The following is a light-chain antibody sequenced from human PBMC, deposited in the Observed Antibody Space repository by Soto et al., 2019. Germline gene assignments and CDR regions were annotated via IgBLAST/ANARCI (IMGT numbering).Light chain of an antibody. Sequence: EIVLTQSPGTLSLSPGEGATLSCRASQSISSNSLAWYQQKFGQAPRLLIYDASSRATGTPDRFSGSGSGADFTLTISRLEPEDFAVYYCQQYATSPRTFGQGTKLEIK. J-gene: IGKJ2*01. CDR1: QSISSNS. V-gene: IGKV3-20*01. CDR3: QQYATSPRT. CDR2: DAS.